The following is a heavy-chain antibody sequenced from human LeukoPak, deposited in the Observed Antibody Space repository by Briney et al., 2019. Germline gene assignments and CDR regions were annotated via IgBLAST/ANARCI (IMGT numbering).Heavy chain of an antibody. V-gene: IGHV4-39*01. CDR3: ARHPRYCSSTSCAENAFDI. J-gene: IGHJ3*02. CDR2: IYYSGST. Sequence: SETLSLTCTVSGGSISSSSYYWGWIRQPPGKGLEWIGSIYYSGSTYYNPSLKSRVTISVDTPKNQFSLKLSSVTAADTAVYYCARHPRYCSSTSCAENAFDIWGQGTMVTVSS. CDR1: GGSISSSSYY. D-gene: IGHD2-2*01.